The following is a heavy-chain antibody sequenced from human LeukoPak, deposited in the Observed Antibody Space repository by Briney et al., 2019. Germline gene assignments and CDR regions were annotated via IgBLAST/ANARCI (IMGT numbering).Heavy chain of an antibody. V-gene: IGHV3-11*04. CDR2: ISSSGSTI. D-gene: IGHD3-22*01. CDR1: GFTFSDYY. Sequence: GGSLRLSCAASGFTFSDYYMSWIRQAPGKGLEWVSHISSSGSTIYYADSVKGRFTISRDNAKNSLYLQMSSLRAEDTAVYYCARVMYYYDSSGQTYYFDYWGQGTLVTVSS. CDR3: ARVMYYYDSSGQTYYFDY. J-gene: IGHJ4*02.